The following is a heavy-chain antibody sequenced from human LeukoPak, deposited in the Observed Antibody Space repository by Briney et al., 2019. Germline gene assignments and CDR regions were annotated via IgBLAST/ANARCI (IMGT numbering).Heavy chain of an antibody. CDR1: GYTFTGYY. CDR2: INPNSGGT. D-gene: IGHD1-26*01. CDR3: ARGITRGSYLDY. J-gene: IGHJ4*02. Sequence: GASVKVSCKASGYTFTGYYMHWVRQAPGQGLEWMGWINPNSGGTNYVQKFQGRVTMTRDTSSRTAYMELSRLRSDDTAVYFCARGITRGSYLDYWGQGTLVTVSS. V-gene: IGHV1-2*02.